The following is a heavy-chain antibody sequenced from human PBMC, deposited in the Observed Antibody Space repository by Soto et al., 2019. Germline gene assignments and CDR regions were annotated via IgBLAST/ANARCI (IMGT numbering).Heavy chain of an antibody. D-gene: IGHD3-22*01. Sequence: SVITSHTRTVSGGKVVSGAGYWSWIRQPPGSALEWIGYIQYSGDTNYNSSLKSRVTISVDRSRNRFSLKLTSVTAADTAFYYCARHDYSDRTFDLWGQGIMVTVS. V-gene: IGHV4-61*08. CDR3: ARHDYSDRTFDL. J-gene: IGHJ3*01. CDR1: GGKVVSGAGY. CDR2: IQYSGDT.